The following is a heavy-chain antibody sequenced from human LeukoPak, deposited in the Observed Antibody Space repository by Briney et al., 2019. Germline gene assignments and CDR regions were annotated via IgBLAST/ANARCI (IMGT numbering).Heavy chain of an antibody. CDR3: ARVPLHDRNDYYYPH. J-gene: IGHJ1*01. Sequence: GASVTVSCKASGYTFTSYAMHWVRQAPGQRLEWMAWINAGNGNAKYSQKFQGRVTITRDTSASTAYMELSSLRSEDTAVYYCARVPLHDRNDYYYPHWGQGTVVTVSS. CDR2: INAGNGNA. D-gene: IGHD3-22*01. CDR1: GYTFTSYA. V-gene: IGHV1-3*01.